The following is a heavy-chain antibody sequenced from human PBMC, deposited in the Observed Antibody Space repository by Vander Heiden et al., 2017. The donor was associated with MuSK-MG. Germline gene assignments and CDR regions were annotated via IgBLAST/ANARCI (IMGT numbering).Heavy chain of an antibody. CDR1: GYTFTSYD. CDR3: ARVEGYTRITIFGVVNPYNWFDP. V-gene: IGHV1-8*01. J-gene: IGHJ5*02. Sequence: QVQLVQSGAEVKKPGASVKVSCKASGYTFTSYDINWVRQATGQGLEWMGWMNPNSGNTGYAQKFQGRVTMTRNTSISTAYMELSSLRSEDTAVYYCARVEGYTRITIFGVVNPYNWFDPWGQGTLVTVSS. CDR2: MNPNSGNT. D-gene: IGHD3-3*01.